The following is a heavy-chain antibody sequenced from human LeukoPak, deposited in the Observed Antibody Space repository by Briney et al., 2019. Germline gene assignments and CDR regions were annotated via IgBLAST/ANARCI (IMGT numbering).Heavy chain of an antibody. D-gene: IGHD6-19*01. CDR2: IKSVTDGGTA. Sequence: GGSLRLSCAASGFTFDDYGMSWVRQAPGRGLEWVGRIKSVTDGGTADYAAPVNGRFTISRDDSKNTLYLQMNTLKIEDTAVYYCTTAGYSSGWYAWGWFDPWGQGTLVTVSS. J-gene: IGHJ5*02. V-gene: IGHV3-15*01. CDR3: TTAGYSSGWYAWGWFDP. CDR1: GFTFDDYG.